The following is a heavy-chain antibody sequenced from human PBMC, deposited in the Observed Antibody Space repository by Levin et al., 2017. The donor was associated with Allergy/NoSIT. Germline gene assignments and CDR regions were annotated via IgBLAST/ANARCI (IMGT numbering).Heavy chain of an antibody. J-gene: IGHJ6*02. CDR3: ARGHFGILTGYPNYYYYGMDV. CDR1: GGTFSSYA. D-gene: IGHD3-9*01. V-gene: IGHV1-69*06. Sequence: GASVKVSCKASGGTFSSYAISWVRQAPGQGLEWMGGIIPIFGTANYAQKFQGRVTITADKSTSTAYMELSSLRSEDTAVYYCARGHFGILTGYPNYYYYGMDVWGQGTTVTVSS. CDR2: IIPIFGTA.